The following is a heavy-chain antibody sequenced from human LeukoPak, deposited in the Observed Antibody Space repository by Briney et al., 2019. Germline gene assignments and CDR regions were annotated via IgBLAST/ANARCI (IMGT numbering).Heavy chain of an antibody. CDR2: IYYSGST. V-gene: IGHV4-59*01. J-gene: IGHJ4*02. CDR1: GGSISSYC. CDR3: ARDNRGTYYGDFDY. Sequence: PSETLSLTCTVSGGSISSYCWSWIRQPPGKGLEWIGYIYYSGSTSYNPSLNSRVTISIDTSKNQFSLNLSSVTAADTAVYYCARDNRGTYYGDFDYWGQGTLVTVSS. D-gene: IGHD1-26*01.